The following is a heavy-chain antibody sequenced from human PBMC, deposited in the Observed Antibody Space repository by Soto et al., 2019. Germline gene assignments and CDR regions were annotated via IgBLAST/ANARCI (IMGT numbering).Heavy chain of an antibody. CDR1: GFTFSSYA. CDR2: ISGSGGST. V-gene: IGHV3-23*01. D-gene: IGHD3-3*01. Sequence: GGSLRLSCAASGFTFSSYAMSWVRQAPGKGLEWVSAISGSGGSTYYADSVKGRFTISRDNSKNTLYLQMNSLRAEDTAVYYCAKDSRFLEWSRWFDPWGQGTLVTVSS. CDR3: AKDSRFLEWSRWFDP. J-gene: IGHJ5*02.